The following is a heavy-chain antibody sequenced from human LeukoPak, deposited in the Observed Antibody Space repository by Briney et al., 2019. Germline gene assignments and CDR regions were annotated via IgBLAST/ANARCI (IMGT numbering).Heavy chain of an antibody. Sequence: PSETLSLTCTVSGGSISSGGYYWSWIRQHPGKGLEWIGYIYYSGSTYYNPSLKSRVTISVDTSKNQFSLKLTSVTAADTAVYYCASAGYCSSTSCYRAAWFDPWGQGTLVTVSS. CDR3: ASAGYCSSTSCYRAAWFDP. CDR2: IYYSGST. D-gene: IGHD2-2*01. J-gene: IGHJ5*02. V-gene: IGHV4-31*03. CDR1: GGSISSGGYY.